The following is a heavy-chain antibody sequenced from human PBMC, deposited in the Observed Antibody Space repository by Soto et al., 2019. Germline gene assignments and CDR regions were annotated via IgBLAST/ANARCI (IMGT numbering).Heavy chain of an antibody. Sequence: SETLSLTCAVSGDSVSTDDWWSWVRQPPGKGLEWIGEIHHGGSTHYNPSLRSRVTMSADKSKNQFSLTLNSVTAADTAVYFCASQAGYYADSWGQGTLVTVS. CDR2: IHHGGST. CDR3: ASQAGYYADS. J-gene: IGHJ4*02. D-gene: IGHD6-19*01. CDR1: GDSVSTDDW. V-gene: IGHV4-4*02.